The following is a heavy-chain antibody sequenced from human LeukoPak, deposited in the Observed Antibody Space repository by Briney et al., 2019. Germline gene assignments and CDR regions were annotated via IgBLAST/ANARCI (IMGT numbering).Heavy chain of an antibody. Sequence: ASVKVSCKASGYNFNDYYIHWVRQAPGQGLEWMGWINPNSGGTNYAQKFQGRVTMTRDTSISTAYMELSRLRSDDTAVYYCARDLAITDTGRWFDPWGQGTLVTVSS. D-gene: IGHD1-26*01. CDR3: ARDLAITDTGRWFDP. CDR1: GYNFNDYY. J-gene: IGHJ5*02. CDR2: INPNSGGT. V-gene: IGHV1-2*02.